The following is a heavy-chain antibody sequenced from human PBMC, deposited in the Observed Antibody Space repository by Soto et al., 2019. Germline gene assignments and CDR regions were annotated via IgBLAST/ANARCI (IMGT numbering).Heavy chain of an antibody. V-gene: IGHV1-3*05. CDR1: GYTFTNYA. CDR3: ARVSGYYLPDY. CDR2: INAGNGNT. J-gene: IGHJ4*02. Sequence: QVQLVQSGAEEKKPGASVKVSGKASGYTFTNYARLGGRQAPDQRLEWMGWINAGNGNTKYSQKFQGRVTITRDTSASTAYMELSSLRSEDTAVYYCARVSGYYLPDYWGQGTLVTVSS. D-gene: IGHD5-12*01.